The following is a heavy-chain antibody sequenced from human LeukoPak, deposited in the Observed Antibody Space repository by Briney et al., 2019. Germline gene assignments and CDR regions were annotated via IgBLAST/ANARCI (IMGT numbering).Heavy chain of an antibody. CDR2: ISAYNGNT. CDR1: GYTFTSYG. V-gene: IGHV1-18*01. J-gene: IGHJ4*02. D-gene: IGHD6-19*01. CDR3: ASTPYSSGWYYFDY. Sequence: ASVKVSCKASGYTFTSYGISWVRQATGQGLEWMGWISAYNGNTNYAQKLQGRVTMTTDTSTSTAYMELRSLRSDDTAVYYCASTPYSSGWYYFDYWGQGTLVTVSS.